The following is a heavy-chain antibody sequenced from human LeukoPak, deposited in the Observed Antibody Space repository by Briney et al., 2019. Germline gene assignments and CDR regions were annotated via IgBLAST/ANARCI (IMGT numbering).Heavy chain of an antibody. D-gene: IGHD1-26*01. CDR1: GGSISSYC. Sequence: PSETLSLTCTVSGGSISSYCWGWIRQPPGKGLEWIGYIYYSGSTNYNPSLKSRVTISVDTSKNQFSLQLSSLTAADTAVYYCARVRELSETYYGVLDIWGQGTMVTVHS. V-gene: IGHV4-59*01. CDR3: ARVRELSETYYGVLDI. J-gene: IGHJ3*02. CDR2: IYYSGST.